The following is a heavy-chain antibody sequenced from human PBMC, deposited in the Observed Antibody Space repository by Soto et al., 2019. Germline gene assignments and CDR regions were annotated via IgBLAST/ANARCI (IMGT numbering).Heavy chain of an antibody. CDR3: ATFGAQNDH. J-gene: IGHJ5*02. CDR1: WGTFSTYT. D-gene: IGHD3-10*01. V-gene: IGHV1-69*02. Sequence: SVKVSSKTFWGTFSTYTINWVRQAPGQGLVWMGSIIPFLNISNNARNFLGRLTIAADESTTTAYMELESLSPEDKAIYFCATFGAQNDHWGQGTLVTVYS. CDR2: IIPFLNIS.